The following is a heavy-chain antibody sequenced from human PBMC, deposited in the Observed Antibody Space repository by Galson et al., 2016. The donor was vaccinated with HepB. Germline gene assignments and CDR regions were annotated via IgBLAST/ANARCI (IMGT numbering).Heavy chain of an antibody. CDR2: ISDGGTA. CDR1: GFTFKYHA. CDR3: ARVSGPWVGVPAAKVYFDF. D-gene: IGHD2-2*01. V-gene: IGHV3-23*01. J-gene: IGHJ4*02. Sequence: SLRLSCAASGFTFKYHAMSWVRQAPGSGLEWVAVISDGGTAHYADSVKGRFNISRDNSKNTVYLQMDSLRAEDRAEYYCARVSGPWVGVPAAKVYFDFWGQGTLVIVSS.